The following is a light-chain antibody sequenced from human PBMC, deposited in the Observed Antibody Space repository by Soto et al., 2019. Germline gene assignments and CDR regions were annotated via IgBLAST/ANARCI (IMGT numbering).Light chain of an antibody. CDR1: QSVSSSY. CDR3: QQYGSSPT. Sequence: EIVLTQSPGTLSLSPGERATLSCRASQSVSSSYLAWYQQKPGQAPRLLIYGASSRATGIPDRFSGSGSGTDFTLTISTLEPEAFAVYYCQQYGSSPTFGEGTRLEI. V-gene: IGKV3-20*01. CDR2: GAS. J-gene: IGKJ5*01.